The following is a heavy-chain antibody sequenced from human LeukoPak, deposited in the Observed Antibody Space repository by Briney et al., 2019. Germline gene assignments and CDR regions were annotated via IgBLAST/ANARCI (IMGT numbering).Heavy chain of an antibody. CDR1: GDSVSSNSAA. J-gene: IGHJ4*02. CDR3: ARVAYDSSGYYPKHFDY. D-gene: IGHD3-22*01. CDR2: TYYRSKWYN. V-gene: IGHV6-1*01. Sequence: SQTLSLTCAISGDSVSSNSAAWNWVRQSPSRGLEWLGRTYYRSKWYNDYAVSVKSRITINPDTSKNQFSLQLNSVTPEDTAVYYCARVAYDSSGYYPKHFDYWGQGTLVTVSS.